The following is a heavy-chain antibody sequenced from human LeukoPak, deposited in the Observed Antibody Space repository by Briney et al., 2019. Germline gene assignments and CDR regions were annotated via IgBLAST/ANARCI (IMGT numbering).Heavy chain of an antibody. CDR1: GGSISSGGYY. CDR3: ARDKWELGYFGY. CDR2: IYHSGST. J-gene: IGHJ4*02. D-gene: IGHD1-26*01. Sequence: SETLSLTCTVSGGSISSGGYYWSWIRPPPGKGLEWVGYIYHSGSTYYNPSLKSRVTISVYRYKNQFSLKLSSVTAADTAVYYCARDKWELGYFGYWGQGTLVTVSS. V-gene: IGHV4-30-2*01.